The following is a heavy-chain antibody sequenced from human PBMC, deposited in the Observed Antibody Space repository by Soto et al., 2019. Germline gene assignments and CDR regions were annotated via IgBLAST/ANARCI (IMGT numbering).Heavy chain of an antibody. CDR2: IKSKTDGGTT. CDR1: GFTFSNAW. D-gene: IGHD3-22*01. V-gene: IGHV3-15*01. CDR3: TAAVGTMIVVVITTHGY. Sequence: GGSLRLSCAASGFTFSNAWMSWVRQAPGKGLEWVGRIKSKTDGGTTDYAAPVKGRFTISRDDSKNTLYLQMNSLKTEDTAVYYCTAAVGTMIVVVITTHGYWGQGTLVTVSS. J-gene: IGHJ4*02.